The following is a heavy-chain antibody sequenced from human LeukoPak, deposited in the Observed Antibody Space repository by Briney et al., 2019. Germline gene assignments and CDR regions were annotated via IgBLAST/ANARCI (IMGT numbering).Heavy chain of an antibody. D-gene: IGHD1-26*01. CDR2: MIPICGTA. Sequence: GASVKVSCKASVGTFISCAISWVRQAPGQGLDWMGGMIPICGTANYEQKFQGRVTITTDESTSTASTELSSLRSEDTAVYYCARPFTIVGATHFDYRGQGTLVTVSS. CDR3: ARPFTIVGATHFDY. V-gene: IGHV1-69*05. CDR1: VGTFISCA. J-gene: IGHJ4*02.